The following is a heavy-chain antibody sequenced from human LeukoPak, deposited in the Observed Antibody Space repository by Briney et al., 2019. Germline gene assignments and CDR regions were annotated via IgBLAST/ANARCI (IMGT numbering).Heavy chain of an antibody. D-gene: IGHD2-2*01. V-gene: IGHV4-59*05. CDR1: GGSISSYY. CDR3: ARRSDYCSSNSCYYGVDY. CDR2: IYYSGST. Sequence: PSETLSLACTVSGGSISSYYWSWIRQPPGKGLEWIGSIYYSGSTYYNPSLKSRVTISVDTSKNQFSLKLSSVTAADTAVYYCARRSDYCSSNSCYYGVDYWGQGTLVTVSS. J-gene: IGHJ4*02.